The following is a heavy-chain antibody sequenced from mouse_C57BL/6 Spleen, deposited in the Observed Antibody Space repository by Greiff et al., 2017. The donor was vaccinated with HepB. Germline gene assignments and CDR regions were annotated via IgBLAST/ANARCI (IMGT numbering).Heavy chain of an antibody. CDR1: GYTFTSYW. Sequence: VQLQQSGAELAKPGASVKLSCKASGYTFTSYWMHWVKQRPGQGLEWIGYINPSSGYTKYNQKFKDKATLTADKSSSTAYMQLSSLTYEDSAVYYCAKYDYDRDYYFDYWGQGTTLTVSS. V-gene: IGHV1-7*01. J-gene: IGHJ2*01. CDR3: AKYDYDRDYYFDY. CDR2: INPSSGYT. D-gene: IGHD2-4*01.